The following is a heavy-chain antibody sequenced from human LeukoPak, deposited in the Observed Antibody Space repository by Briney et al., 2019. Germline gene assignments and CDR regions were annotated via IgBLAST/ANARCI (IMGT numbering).Heavy chain of an antibody. Sequence: ASVKVSCKASGYTFTGYYMHWVRQAPGQGLEWMGGIIPMSHTANYAQKFQGRVTITADESTTTVYMELSSLRSEDTAVYYCARDPGYYDSSGYYHMNYFDYWGQGTLVTVSS. CDR1: GYTFTGYY. D-gene: IGHD3-22*01. CDR3: ARDPGYYDSSGYYHMNYFDY. CDR2: IIPMSHTA. V-gene: IGHV1-69*13. J-gene: IGHJ4*02.